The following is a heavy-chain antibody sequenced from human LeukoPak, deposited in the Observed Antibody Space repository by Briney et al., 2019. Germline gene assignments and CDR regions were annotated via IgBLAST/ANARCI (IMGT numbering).Heavy chain of an antibody. CDR1: GFTFSRYG. J-gene: IGHJ4*02. Sequence: QSGGSLRLSCAASGFTFSRYGMHWVRLAPGKGLEWVAVIWYDGNNKYYADSVKGRFTISRDNSKNALYLQMDSLRAEDTAVYYCARGGRLVQNSRLPKKIPGIDYWGQGTLVTVSS. CDR2: IWYDGNNK. V-gene: IGHV3-33*01. D-gene: IGHD6-19*01. CDR3: ARGGRLVQNSRLPKKIPGIDY.